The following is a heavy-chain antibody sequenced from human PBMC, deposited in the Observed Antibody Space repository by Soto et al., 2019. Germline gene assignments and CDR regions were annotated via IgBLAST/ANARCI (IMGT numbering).Heavy chain of an antibody. D-gene: IGHD6-13*01. CDR2: IYPGDSDT. CDR1: GYSFTTYW. J-gene: IGHJ6*02. CDR3: ARTAAAGKYYYGVDV. Sequence: GESLKISCEGSGYSFTTYWIAWVRQMPGKGLEWMGIIYPGDSDTRYSPSFQGQVTISADKSITTAYLQWSSLKASDTAMYYCARTAAAGKYYYGVDVWGQGTTVTVSS. V-gene: IGHV5-51*01.